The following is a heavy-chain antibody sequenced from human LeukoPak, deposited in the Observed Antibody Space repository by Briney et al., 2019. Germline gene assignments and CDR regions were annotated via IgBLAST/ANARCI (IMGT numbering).Heavy chain of an antibody. CDR3: ARLRAMAGHRGGFDF. D-gene: IGHD6-19*01. CDR1: GDSISYHNYY. V-gene: IGHV4-39*01. CDR2: VYYTGNT. Sequence: PSETLSLTCAVSGDSISYHNYYWDWIRQPPGKGLEWIGTVYYTGNTYCNPSLKSRVAISVDTSKNQFSLQLTSMTAADTAVYYCARLRAMAGHRGGFDFWGRGTMVTVSS. J-gene: IGHJ3*01.